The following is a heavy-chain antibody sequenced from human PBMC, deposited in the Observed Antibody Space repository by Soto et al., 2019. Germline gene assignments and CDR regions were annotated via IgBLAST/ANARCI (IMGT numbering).Heavy chain of an antibody. Sequence: SETLSLTCTVSGGSISSGYYYWSWIRQAPGKGLEWIGYIYYSGSTYYNPSLKSRVTISVDTPKNQFSLKLSSVTAADTAVCYYDRHTTYYYDTSGYYTNWFDPLGQGTLVTFCS. J-gene: IGHJ5*02. CDR2: IYYSGST. CDR3: DRHTTYYYDTSGYYTNWFDP. V-gene: IGHV4-30-4*01. D-gene: IGHD3-22*01. CDR1: GGSISSGYYY.